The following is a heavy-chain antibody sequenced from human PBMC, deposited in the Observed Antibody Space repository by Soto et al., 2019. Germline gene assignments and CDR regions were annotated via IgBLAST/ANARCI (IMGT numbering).Heavy chain of an antibody. V-gene: IGHV3-30-3*01. J-gene: IGHJ6*02. D-gene: IGHD6-19*01. CDR1: GFGFSRHG. Sequence: PGGSLRLSCAASGFGFSRHGMHWVRQAPGKGLEGVAVISYDGSNQDYADSVKGRFSISRDNSKNTVYLQMNSLRVEDSAVYYCARDRSSTYYYYGMDLWGQGTTVTVSS. CDR3: ARDRSSTYYYYGMDL. CDR2: ISYDGSNQ.